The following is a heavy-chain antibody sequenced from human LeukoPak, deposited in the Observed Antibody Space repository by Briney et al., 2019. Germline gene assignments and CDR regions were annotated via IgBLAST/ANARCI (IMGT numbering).Heavy chain of an antibody. D-gene: IGHD2-2*01. CDR1: GGSISSYY. Sequence: SETLSLTCTVSGGSISSYYWSWIRQPPGKGLEWIGYIYYSGSTNYNPSLKSRVTISVDTSKNQFSLKLSSVTAADTAVYYCARQTLGYCSSTSCLNYYCGMDVWGQGTTVTVSS. V-gene: IGHV4-59*08. J-gene: IGHJ6*02. CDR3: ARQTLGYCSSTSCLNYYCGMDV. CDR2: IYYSGST.